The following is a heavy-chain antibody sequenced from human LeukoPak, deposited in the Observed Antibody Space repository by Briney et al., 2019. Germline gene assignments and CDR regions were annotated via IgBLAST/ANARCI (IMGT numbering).Heavy chain of an antibody. Sequence: ASVKVSCKASGYTFTSYYMHWVRQAPGQGLEWMGIINPSGGSTSYAQKIQGRVTMTRDTSTSTVYMELSSLRSEDTAVYYCAREGPGDDFWSGYRLTYYYGMDVWGQGTTVTVSS. D-gene: IGHD3-3*01. J-gene: IGHJ6*02. CDR3: AREGPGDDFWSGYRLTYYYGMDV. CDR1: GYTFTSYY. V-gene: IGHV1-46*01. CDR2: INPSGGST.